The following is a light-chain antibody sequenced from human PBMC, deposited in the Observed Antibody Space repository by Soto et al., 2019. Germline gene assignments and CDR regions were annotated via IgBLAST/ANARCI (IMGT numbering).Light chain of an antibody. CDR2: DAS. V-gene: IGKV3-11*01. J-gene: IGKJ4*01. CDR3: QHRTSWPLT. Sequence: EIVLTQSPATLSLSPGERATLSCRASQSVNNYLAWYQQKPGQAPRLLIYDASNRATGIPARFSGSGSGTDFILTISSLEPEDFAVYYCQHRTSWPLTFXGGTKADIK. CDR1: QSVNNY.